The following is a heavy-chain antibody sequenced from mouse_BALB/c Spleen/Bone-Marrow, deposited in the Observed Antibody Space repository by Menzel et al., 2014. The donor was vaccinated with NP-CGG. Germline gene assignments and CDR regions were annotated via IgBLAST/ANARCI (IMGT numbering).Heavy chain of an antibody. Sequence: QVQLQQSGTELVRPGTSVKISCKASGYAFTNYWLGWVKQRPGHGLEWIGDIYPGSGNTYYNEKFKGKATLTADKSSGTAYMQLSGLTAEDSAVYFCTRRRSLDYWGQGTTLTVSS. CDR2: IYPGSGNT. J-gene: IGHJ2*01. V-gene: IGHV1-63*01. CDR3: TRRRSLDY. CDR1: GYAFTNYW.